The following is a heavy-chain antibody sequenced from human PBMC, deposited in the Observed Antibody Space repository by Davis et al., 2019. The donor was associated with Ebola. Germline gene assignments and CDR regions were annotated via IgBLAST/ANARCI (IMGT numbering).Heavy chain of an antibody. CDR2: ISSSSSTI. J-gene: IGHJ6*02. V-gene: IGHV3-11*04. CDR1: GFTFSDYY. CDR3: ARGDCSSTSCYHGMDV. Sequence: PGGSLRLSCAASGFTFSDYYMSWIRQAPGKGLEWVSYISSSSSTIYYADSVKGRFTISRDNAKNSLYLQMNSLRAEDTAVYYCARGDCSSTSCYHGMDVWGQGTTVTVSS. D-gene: IGHD2-2*01.